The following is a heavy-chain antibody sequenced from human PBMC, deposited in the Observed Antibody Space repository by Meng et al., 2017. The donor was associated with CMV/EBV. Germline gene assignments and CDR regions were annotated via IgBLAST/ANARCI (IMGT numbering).Heavy chain of an antibody. J-gene: IGHJ4*02. CDR1: GGSISSSSYY. Sequence: SCTVSGGSISSSSYYWGWIRQPPGKGLEWIGSIYYSGSTYYNPSLKSRVTISVDTSKNQFSLKLSSVTAADTAVYYCARLAAAGLATLDYWGQGTLVTVSS. D-gene: IGHD6-13*01. V-gene: IGHV4-39*01. CDR2: IYYSGST. CDR3: ARLAAAGLATLDY.